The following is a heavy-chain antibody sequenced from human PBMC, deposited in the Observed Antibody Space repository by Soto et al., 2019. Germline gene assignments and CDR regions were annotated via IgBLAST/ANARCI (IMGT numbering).Heavy chain of an antibody. Sequence: QVQLVQSGAEVKKPGASVKVSCKASGYTFTSYAMHWVRQAPGQRLEWMGWINAGNGNTKYSQKFQGRVTMTRDTSITTVYMELNNLSPDDTAVYYCGRGRSGELVVFYWGQGTLVSVSS. CDR2: INAGNGNT. CDR1: GYTFTSYA. J-gene: IGHJ4*02. V-gene: IGHV1-3*01. CDR3: GRGRSGELVVFY. D-gene: IGHD1-7*01.